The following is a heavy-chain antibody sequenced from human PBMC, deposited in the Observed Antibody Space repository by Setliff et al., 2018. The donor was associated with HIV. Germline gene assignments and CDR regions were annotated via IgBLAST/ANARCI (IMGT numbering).Heavy chain of an antibody. D-gene: IGHD3-22*01. CDR3: ARSLVPSGYYYGRHAFDI. Sequence: SETLSLTCTVSGGSIRSSSSYWGWIRQPPGKGLEWIGIIYYSGNTNYNPSFKSRVTISVDTSKNQFSLRVNSVTAADTAVYYCARSLVPSGYYYGRHAFDIWGQGTKVTVS. J-gene: IGHJ3*02. CDR2: IYYSGNT. CDR1: GGSIRSSSSY. V-gene: IGHV4-39*07.